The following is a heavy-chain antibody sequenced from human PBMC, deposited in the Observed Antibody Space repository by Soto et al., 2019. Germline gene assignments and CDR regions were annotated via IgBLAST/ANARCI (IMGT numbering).Heavy chain of an antibody. CDR2: VYNSGST. D-gene: IGHD6-13*01. Sequence: PSETLSLTCTVSGGSINSGGYYWSWIRQHPGKGLEWIGYVYNSGSTNYNPSLKSRVTISEDTSKSQFSLKVNSMTAADTAVYYCARYRREAVAGYTLDNWGQGILVTVSS. CDR3: ARYRREAVAGYTLDN. V-gene: IGHV4-61*08. J-gene: IGHJ4*02. CDR1: GGSINSGGYY.